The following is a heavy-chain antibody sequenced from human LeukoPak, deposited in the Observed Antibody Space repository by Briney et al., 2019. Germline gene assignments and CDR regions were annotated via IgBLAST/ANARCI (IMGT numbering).Heavy chain of an antibody. CDR3: ARAGYCSSTSCQWVPLV. CDR2: IYYSGST. Sequence: PPETLSLTCTVSGGSIKNYYWIWIRQSPEKGLEWIGYIYYSGSTNYNPSLKSRVTISVDTSKNQFSLKLNSVTAADTAVYYCARAGYCSSTSCQWVPLVWGQGTTVTVSS. D-gene: IGHD2-2*03. J-gene: IGHJ6*02. CDR1: GGSIKNYY. V-gene: IGHV4-59*01.